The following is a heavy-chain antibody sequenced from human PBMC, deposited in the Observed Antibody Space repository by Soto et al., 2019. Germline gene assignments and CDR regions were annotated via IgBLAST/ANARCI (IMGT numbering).Heavy chain of an antibody. J-gene: IGHJ4*02. Sequence: LKISCAASGFTFSSYVMHWVRQAPGKGLEWVAVIWYDGSNKYYADSVKGRFTISRDNSKNTMYLQMNSLRAEDTAVYYCARAGGGSSFDYWGQGTLVTVSS. D-gene: IGHD3-16*01. CDR2: IWYDGSNK. CDR3: ARAGGGSSFDY. CDR1: GFTFSSYV. V-gene: IGHV3-33*01.